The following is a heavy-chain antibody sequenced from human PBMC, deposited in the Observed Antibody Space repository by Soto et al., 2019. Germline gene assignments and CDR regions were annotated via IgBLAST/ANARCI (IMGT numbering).Heavy chain of an antibody. CDR3: ARVEALYGGNEGNY. V-gene: IGHV1-18*01. D-gene: IGHD4-17*01. J-gene: IGHJ4*02. CDR2: ISAYNGNT. CDR1: GYTFTSYG. Sequence: ASVKVSYKASGYTFTSYGISWVRQAPGQGLEWMGWISAYNGNTNYAQKLQGRVTMTTDTSTSTAYMELRSLRSDDTAVYYCARVEALYGGNEGNYWGQGTLVTVSS.